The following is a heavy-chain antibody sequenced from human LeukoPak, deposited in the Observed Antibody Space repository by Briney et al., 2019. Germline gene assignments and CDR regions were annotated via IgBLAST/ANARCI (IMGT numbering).Heavy chain of an antibody. Sequence: PSETLPLTCTVSGGSISSSIYYWGWIRQPPGKGLEWIGSIYYSGSTYYNPSLKSRVTISVYTSKNQFSLKLSSVTAADTAVYYCARHQYGDFDYWGQGTLVTVSS. CDR2: IYYSGST. CDR3: ARHQYGDFDY. D-gene: IGHD4-17*01. V-gene: IGHV4-39*01. CDR1: GGSISSSIYY. J-gene: IGHJ4*02.